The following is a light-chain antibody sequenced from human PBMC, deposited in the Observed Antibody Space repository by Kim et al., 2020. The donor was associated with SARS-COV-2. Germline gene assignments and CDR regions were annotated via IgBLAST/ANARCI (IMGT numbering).Light chain of an antibody. CDR3: NSRDSSGDPVV. CDR2: GKY. J-gene: IGLJ2*01. V-gene: IGLV3-19*01. CDR1: SLRNYY. Sequence: ALRQTVSLTCKGVSLRNYYATYYQHRPEHAPTLIFYGKYDRPSGITDRFSGSASKNTASLTITGAQAEDDADYYCNSRDSSGDPVVFGGGTKVTVL.